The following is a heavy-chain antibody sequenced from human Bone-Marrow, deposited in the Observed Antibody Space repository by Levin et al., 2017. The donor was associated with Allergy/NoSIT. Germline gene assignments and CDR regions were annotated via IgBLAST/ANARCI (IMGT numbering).Heavy chain of an antibody. D-gene: IGHD2-21*01. J-gene: IGHJ4*02. CDR1: GFTFSDYA. CDR3: ANSWSYCGKNCYTYNFDY. V-gene: IGHV3-23*01. Sequence: LSLTCAASGFTFSDYAMSWVRQAPGKGLEWVSATSGDGGNRYYANSVKGRFTISRDNSQKKLYLQMNSLRVEDTALYYCANSWSYCGKNCYTYNFDYWGQGILVSVSS. CDR2: TSGDGGNR.